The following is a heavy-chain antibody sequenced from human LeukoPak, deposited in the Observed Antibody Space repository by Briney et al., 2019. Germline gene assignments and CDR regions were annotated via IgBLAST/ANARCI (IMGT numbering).Heavy chain of an antibody. Sequence: PGGSLRLSCAASGFTFSSYAMSWVRQAPGKGLEWVSANGGGSGGNTNYADSVKGRFTISRDNSKKTLYLQMNSLRAEDTAIYYCARAGSGYYFDYWGRGTLVTVSS. CDR1: GFTFSSYA. D-gene: IGHD3-10*01. V-gene: IGHV3-23*01. CDR2: NGGGSGGNT. J-gene: IGHJ4*02. CDR3: ARAGSGYYFDY.